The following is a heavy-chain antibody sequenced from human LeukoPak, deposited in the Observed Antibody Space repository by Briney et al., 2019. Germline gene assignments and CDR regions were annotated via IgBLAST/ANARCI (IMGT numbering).Heavy chain of an antibody. CDR3: TRDTGTTGEVKFDP. CDR1: GNSFGDHY. J-gene: IGHJ5*02. V-gene: IGHV4-4*07. D-gene: IGHD4-17*01. CDR2: IYTSGST. Sequence: PSETLSLTCTVSGNSFGDHYWGWIRQPAGKGLEWIGRIYTSGSTTYNPSLKSRVTMSVDTSKSQFSLNLMSVTAADTAVYYCTRDTGTTGEVKFDPWGQGTLVTVSS.